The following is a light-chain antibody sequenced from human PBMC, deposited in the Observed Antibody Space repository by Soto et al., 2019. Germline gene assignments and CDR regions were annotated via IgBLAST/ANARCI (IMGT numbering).Light chain of an antibody. CDR3: ASFTTNRVYV. Sequence: ALAQPTSVSGSAGQSITISCTGNSHDIGAYDYASWYQQHPGKAPRLLIYGVRNRPSGIPSRFSASKSGLTASLTISGLQAEDEADYYCASFTTNRVYVFGPGTKVTVL. V-gene: IGLV2-14*01. CDR2: GVR. CDR1: SHDIGAYDY. J-gene: IGLJ1*01.